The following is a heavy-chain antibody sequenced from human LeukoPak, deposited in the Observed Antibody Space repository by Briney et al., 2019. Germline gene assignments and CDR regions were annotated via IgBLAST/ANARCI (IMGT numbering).Heavy chain of an antibody. V-gene: IGHV3-7*01. D-gene: IGHD2-21*02. CDR3: ARDLDTYVVLTAYDTFDI. J-gene: IGHJ3*02. CDR2: IKPSGGEK. Sequence: PGGSLRLSCEGSGFTFSNYWMTWVRQAPEKGLEWVANIKPSGGEKHYADSVEGRFTISRDNAKNSLYLQMNSLRAEDTAVYYCARDLDTYVVLTAYDTFDIWGQGTMVTVSS. CDR1: GFTFSNYW.